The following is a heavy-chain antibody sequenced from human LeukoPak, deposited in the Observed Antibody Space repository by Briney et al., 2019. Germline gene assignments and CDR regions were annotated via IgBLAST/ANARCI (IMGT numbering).Heavy chain of an antibody. CDR2: ISSSSSYK. CDR3: ARDFSAVAGV. D-gene: IGHD6-19*01. V-gene: IGHV3-21*01. J-gene: IGHJ4*02. CDR1: GFTFSSYS. Sequence: GGSLRLSCAASGFTFSSYSMNWVRQAPGKGLEWVSSISSSSSYKYYADSVEGRFTISRDNAKNSLFLQMSSLRGGDTAVYYCARDFSAVAGVWGQGALVTVSS.